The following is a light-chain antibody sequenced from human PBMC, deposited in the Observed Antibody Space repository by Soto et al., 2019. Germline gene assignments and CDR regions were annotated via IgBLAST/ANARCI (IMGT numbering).Light chain of an antibody. CDR1: QSVSSD. CDR3: QQYNNWPPWT. J-gene: IGKJ1*01. Sequence: ESVLTQSPATLSLSPGERVTLSCRASQSVSSDLAWYQQKPGQAPRLLIYGASTRATGIPARFSGSGSGTEFTLTISSLHSEDFAVYYCQQYNNWPPWTFGQGTKVDI. CDR2: GAS. V-gene: IGKV3-15*01.